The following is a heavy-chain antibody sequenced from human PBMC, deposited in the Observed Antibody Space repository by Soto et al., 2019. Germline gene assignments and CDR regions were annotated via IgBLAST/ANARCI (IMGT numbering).Heavy chain of an antibody. CDR3: ARRGSASETGLDS. CDR2: MVTHNGNT. Sequence: ASVKVSCKASGYTFTKFEIHWVRQAAGQGLEWMSWMVTHNGNTGYEQQFQGRATVTRDTSIDTAYLELRNLRSEDSAVYYCARRGSASETGLDSWGQGTLVTVSS. V-gene: IGHV1-8*01. J-gene: IGHJ4*02. CDR1: GYTFTKFE. D-gene: IGHD3-10*01.